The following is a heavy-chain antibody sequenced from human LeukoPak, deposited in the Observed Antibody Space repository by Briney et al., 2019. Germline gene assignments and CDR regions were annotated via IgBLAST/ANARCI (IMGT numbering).Heavy chain of an antibody. V-gene: IGHV4-39*07. J-gene: IGHJ4*02. D-gene: IGHD3-22*01. CDR1: GGSISSSSYY. CDR3: ARVYYYDSSGYLPYYFDY. Sequence: PSETLSLTCTVSGGSISSSSYYWGWIRQPPGKGLEWIGSIYYSGSTYYNPSLKSRVTISVDTSKNQFSLKLSSVTAADTAVYYCARVYYYDSSGYLPYYFDYWGQGTLVTVSS. CDR2: IYYSGST.